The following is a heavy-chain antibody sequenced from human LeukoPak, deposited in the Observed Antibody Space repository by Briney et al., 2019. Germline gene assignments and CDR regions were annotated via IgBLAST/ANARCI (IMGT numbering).Heavy chain of an antibody. V-gene: IGHV1-69*01. Sequence: SVKVSCKASGGTFSSYAISWVRQAPGQGLEWMGGIIPIFGTANYAQKFQGRVTITADESTSTAYMELSSLRSEDTAVYYCAREAGIAAAGRNYYYYYGMDVWGQGTTVTVSS. CDR1: GGTFSSYA. J-gene: IGHJ6*02. D-gene: IGHD6-13*01. CDR3: AREAGIAAAGRNYYYYYGMDV. CDR2: IIPIFGTA.